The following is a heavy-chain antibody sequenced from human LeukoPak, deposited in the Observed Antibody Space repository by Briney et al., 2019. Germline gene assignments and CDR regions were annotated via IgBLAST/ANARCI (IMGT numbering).Heavy chain of an antibody. CDR2: IWYDGSDK. J-gene: IGHJ3*01. CDR3: ARAGNAF. Sequence: PGRSLRLSCAASGFTFSSYGMHWVRLAPGKGLEWVAVIWYDGSDKYYTDSVKGRFTISRDNSKNTLYLQMNSLRAEDTATYYCARAGNAFWGQGTMVTVSS. D-gene: IGHD3-16*01. V-gene: IGHV3-33*01. CDR1: GFTFSSYG.